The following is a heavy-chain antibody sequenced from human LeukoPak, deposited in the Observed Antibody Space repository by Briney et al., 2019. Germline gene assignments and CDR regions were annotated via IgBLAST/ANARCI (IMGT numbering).Heavy chain of an antibody. V-gene: IGHV4-34*01. CDR1: GFTFSSYT. J-gene: IGHJ4*02. D-gene: IGHD6-13*01. CDR3: ARDIIAAGQFDY. CDR2: INHSGST. Sequence: GSLRLSRAASGFTFSSYTMHWVRQAPGKGLEWIGEINHSGSTNYNPSLKSRVTISVDTSKNQFSLKLSSVTAADTAVYYCARDIIAAGQFDYWGQGTLVTVSS.